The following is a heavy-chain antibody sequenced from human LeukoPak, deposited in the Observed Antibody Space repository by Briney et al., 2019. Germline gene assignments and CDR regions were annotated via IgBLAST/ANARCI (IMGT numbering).Heavy chain of an antibody. J-gene: IGHJ6*02. CDR1: GYTFTSYG. V-gene: IGHV1-18*01. CDR3: ARLGGLPTVTTRFYGMDV. D-gene: IGHD4-17*01. Sequence: GAAVKVPCKASGYTFTSYGISGVRQAPGQGLEWMGWISAYNGNTNYAQKLQGRVTMTTDTSTSTAYMELRSLRSDDTAVYYCARLGGLPTVTTRFYGMDVWGQRTTVTVSS. CDR2: ISAYNGNT.